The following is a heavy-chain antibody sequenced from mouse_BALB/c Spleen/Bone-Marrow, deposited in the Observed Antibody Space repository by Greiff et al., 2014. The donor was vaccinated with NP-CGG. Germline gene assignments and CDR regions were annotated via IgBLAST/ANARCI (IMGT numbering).Heavy chain of an antibody. Sequence: QVQLQQSGAELVKPGTSVKMSCKASGYTFTSYWMHWVKQRPGQGLGWIGDIYPGSDSINYNEKFKRKATLTVDTSSSTAYMQLSSLTSGDSAVYYCATGETWGQGTTLTVSS. CDR3: ATGET. CDR1: GYTFTSYW. J-gene: IGHJ2*01. V-gene: IGHV1-55*01. CDR2: IYPGSDSI.